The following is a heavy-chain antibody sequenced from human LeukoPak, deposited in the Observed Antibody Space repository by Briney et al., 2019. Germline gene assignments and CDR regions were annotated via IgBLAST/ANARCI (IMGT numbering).Heavy chain of an antibody. Sequence: ASVKVSCKASGYTFTRYGISWVRQAPGQGLEWMGWISAYNGNTNYAQKLQGRVTMTTDTSTSTAYMELRSLRSDDTAVYYCARDRNRLVLRDYYMDVWGKGTTVTVSS. J-gene: IGHJ6*03. V-gene: IGHV1-18*01. CDR3: ARDRNRLVLRDYYMDV. CDR1: GYTFTRYG. D-gene: IGHD1-14*01. CDR2: ISAYNGNT.